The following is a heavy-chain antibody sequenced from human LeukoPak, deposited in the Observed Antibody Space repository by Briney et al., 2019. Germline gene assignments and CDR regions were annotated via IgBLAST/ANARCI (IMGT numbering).Heavy chain of an antibody. CDR1: GFTSSSYS. J-gene: IGHJ4*02. CDR3: AGASWPDY. D-gene: IGHD2-2*01. CDR2: ISSSSSTI. Sequence: GGSLRPSCAASGFTSSSYSMNWVRQAPGKGLEWVSYISSSSSTIYYADSVKGRFTISRDNAKNSLYLQMNSLRAEDTAVYYCAGASWPDYWGQGTPVTVSS. V-gene: IGHV3-48*04.